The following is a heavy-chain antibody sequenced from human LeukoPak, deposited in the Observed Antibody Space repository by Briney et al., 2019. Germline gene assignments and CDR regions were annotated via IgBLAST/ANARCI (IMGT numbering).Heavy chain of an antibody. V-gene: IGHV4-59*01. CDR2: IYYSGST. CDR3: ARSAYGKYYYYYHYMDV. J-gene: IGHJ6*03. CDR1: GDSISAYY. Sequence: SETLSLTCTVSGDSISAYYWSWIRQPPGKGLEWIGYIYYSGSTNYNPSLKSRVTISVDTSKNQLSLRLSSVTAADTAVYYCARSAYGKYYYYYHYMDVWGKGTTVTIS. D-gene: IGHD3-10*01.